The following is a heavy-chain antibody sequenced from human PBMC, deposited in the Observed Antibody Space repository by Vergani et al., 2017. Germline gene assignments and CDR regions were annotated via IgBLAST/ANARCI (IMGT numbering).Heavy chain of an antibody. J-gene: IGHJ5*02. Sequence: QVQLQESGPGLVKPSQTLSLTCTVSGGSISSGSYYWSWIRQPPGKGLEWIGYIYYSGSTNYNPSLKSRVTISVDTSKNQFSLKLSSVTAADTAVYYCARGSHLGHLWGQQLVQVGFDPWGQGTLVTDSS. D-gene: IGHD6-13*01. CDR3: ARGSHLGHLWGQQLVQVGFDP. CDR2: IYYSGST. V-gene: IGHV4-61*01. CDR1: GGSISSGSYY.